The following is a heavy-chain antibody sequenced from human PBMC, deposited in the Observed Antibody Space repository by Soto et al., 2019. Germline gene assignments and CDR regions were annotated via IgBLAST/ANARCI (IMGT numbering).Heavy chain of an antibody. CDR2: ISPYYGTP. CDR1: GYTFTSYG. J-gene: IGHJ3*02. V-gene: IGHV1-69*13. Sequence: SVKVSCKASGYTFTSYGISWVRQAPGQGLEWMGGISPYYGTPNYAQKLQGRVTITADESTSTAYMELSSLRSEDTAVYYCATRDYQVEGPGAFDIWGQGTMVTVSS. CDR3: ATRDYQVEGPGAFDI. D-gene: IGHD4-17*01.